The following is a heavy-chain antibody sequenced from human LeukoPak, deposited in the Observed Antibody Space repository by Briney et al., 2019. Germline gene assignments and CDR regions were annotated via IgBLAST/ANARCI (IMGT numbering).Heavy chain of an antibody. CDR3: ARGVLWFGEGAFDI. CDR2: ISGSGGST. V-gene: IGHV3-23*01. J-gene: IGHJ3*02. D-gene: IGHD3-10*01. CDR1: GFTFSSYG. Sequence: GALRLSCAASGFTFSSYGMSWVRQAPGKGLEWVSAISGSGGSTYYADSVKGRFTISRDNSKNTLYLQMNSLRAEDTAVYYCARGVLWFGEGAFDIWGQGTMVTVSS.